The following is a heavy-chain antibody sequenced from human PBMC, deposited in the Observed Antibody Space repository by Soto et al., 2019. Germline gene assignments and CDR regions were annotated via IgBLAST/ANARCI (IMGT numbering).Heavy chain of an antibody. Sequence: TGGSLRLSCAASGFTVSSNYMSWVRQAPGKGLEWVSVIYSGGSTYYADSVKGRFTISRHNSKNTLYLQMNSLRAEDTAVYYCASNDYGDYGYYFDYWGQGTLVTVSS. CDR2: IYSGGST. J-gene: IGHJ4*02. CDR3: ASNDYGDYGYYFDY. CDR1: GFTVSSNY. V-gene: IGHV3-53*04. D-gene: IGHD4-17*01.